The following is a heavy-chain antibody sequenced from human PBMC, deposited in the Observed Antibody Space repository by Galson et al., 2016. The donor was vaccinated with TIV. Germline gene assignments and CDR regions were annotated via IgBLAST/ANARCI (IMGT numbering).Heavy chain of an antibody. V-gene: IGHV3-23*01. Sequence: SLRLSCAASGFTFNTNTMSWIRQAPGKGLEWVSTSSGSGDTIYYADSVKGRFTISKDNSKGTLYLQMSSLRVDDTAIYFCAKTQVEIVVAPAATPVYYFDYWGQGTLLTVSS. CDR3: AKTQVEIVVAPAATPVYYFDY. D-gene: IGHD2-2*02. CDR1: GFTFNTNT. CDR2: SSGSGDTI. J-gene: IGHJ4*02.